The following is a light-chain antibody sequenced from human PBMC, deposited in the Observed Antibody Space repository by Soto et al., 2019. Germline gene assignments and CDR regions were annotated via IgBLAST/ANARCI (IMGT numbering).Light chain of an antibody. CDR3: CSYAGSYSLV. J-gene: IGLJ2*01. CDR2: DVG. Sequence: QSVLTQPRSVSGSPGQSVTLSCTGTSNDVGGYNYVSWYQQYPGKAPTLMIYDVGKRPSGVPDRFSGSKSGNTASLIISGLQAEDEADYYCCSYAGSYSLVFGGGTKHTVL. V-gene: IGLV2-11*01. CDR1: SNDVGGYNY.